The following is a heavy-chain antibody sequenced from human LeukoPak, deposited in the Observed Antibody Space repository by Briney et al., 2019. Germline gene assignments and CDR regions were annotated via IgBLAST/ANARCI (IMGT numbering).Heavy chain of an antibody. V-gene: IGHV3-21*01. J-gene: IGHJ3*02. Sequence: PGGSLRLSCAASGFTFSSYSMNWVRQAPGKGLEWVSSISRSSSYIYYADSVKGRFTISRDNAKNSLYLQMNSLRAEDTAVYYCARRLSTQTYYDFWSGYSYAFDIWGQGTMVTVSS. CDR1: GFTFSSYS. CDR3: ARRLSTQTYYDFWSGYSYAFDI. CDR2: ISRSSSYI. D-gene: IGHD3-3*01.